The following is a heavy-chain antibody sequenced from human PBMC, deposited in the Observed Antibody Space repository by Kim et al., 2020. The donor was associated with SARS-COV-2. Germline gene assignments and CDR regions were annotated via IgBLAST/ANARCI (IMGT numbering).Heavy chain of an antibody. CDR1: GGSISSSSYY. J-gene: IGHJ2*01. CDR3: ARGYYYDSSGYYPWYFDL. CDR2: IYYSGST. Sequence: SETLSLTCTVSGGSISSSSYYWGWIRQPPGKGLEWIGSIYYSGSTYYNPSLKSRVTISVDTSKNQFSLKLSSVTAADTAVYYCARGYYYDSSGYYPWYFDLWGRGTLVTVSS. V-gene: IGHV4-39*01. D-gene: IGHD3-22*01.